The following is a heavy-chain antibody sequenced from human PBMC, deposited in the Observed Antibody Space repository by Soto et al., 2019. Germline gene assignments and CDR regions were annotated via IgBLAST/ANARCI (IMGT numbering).Heavy chain of an antibody. V-gene: IGHV1-8*01. CDR1: GYTFTSYD. CDR2: MNPNSGNT. Sequence: ASVKVSCKASGYTFTSYDINWVRQATGQGLEWMGWMNPNSGNTGYAQKFQGRVTMTRNTSISTAYMELSSLRSEDTAVYYCARGDQNIVLMVYASNWFDPWGQGTLVTVSS. D-gene: IGHD2-8*01. J-gene: IGHJ5*02. CDR3: ARGDQNIVLMVYASNWFDP.